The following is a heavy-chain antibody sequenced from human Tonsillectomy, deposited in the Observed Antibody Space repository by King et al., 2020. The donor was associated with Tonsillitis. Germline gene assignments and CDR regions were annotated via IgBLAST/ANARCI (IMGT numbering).Heavy chain of an antibody. J-gene: IGHJ3*02. CDR2: IFYSGIT. CDR3: ARLTYYDYVWGTYLDAFDI. D-gene: IGHD3-16*01. V-gene: IGHV4-39*01. CDR1: GGSISSSNYY. Sequence: LQLQESGPGLVKPSETLSLTCTVSGGSISSSNYYWGWIRQPPGKGLEWIGTIFYSGITYYNPSLKSRVTISVDTSKNQFSLKLSSVTAADTAVYYCARLTYYDYVWGTYLDAFDIWGQGTMVTVSS.